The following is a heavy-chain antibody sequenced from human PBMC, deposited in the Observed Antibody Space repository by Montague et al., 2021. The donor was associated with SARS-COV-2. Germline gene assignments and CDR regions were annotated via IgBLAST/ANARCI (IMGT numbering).Heavy chain of an antibody. CDR3: VATYNGNWYYFDY. Sequence: SETLPLTRSLSGGSFSSGDSYWGWLRQAPGKGLEWIGDLHYAGSAYYXPSLRSRVTISADTSKNQFSLKLNSVTAADTAVYYCVATYNGNWYYFDYWGQGTLVTVSS. V-gene: IGHV4-39*01. J-gene: IGHJ4*02. D-gene: IGHD6-13*01. CDR1: GGSFSSGDSY. CDR2: LHYAGSA.